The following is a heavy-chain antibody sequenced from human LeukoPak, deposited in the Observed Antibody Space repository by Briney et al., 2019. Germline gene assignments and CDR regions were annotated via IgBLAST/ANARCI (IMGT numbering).Heavy chain of an antibody. CDR3: ARDGCPTTKSGCVGNWFDP. Sequence: SETLSLTCTVSGGSISSYYWSWIRQPPGKGLEWIGYMYYSGSTNYNPSLKSRLTISVDTSKNQFSLRQSSVTAADTAVYYCARDGCPTTKSGCVGNWFDPWGQGTLVTVSS. D-gene: IGHD1-26*01. CDR1: GGSISSYY. J-gene: IGHJ5*02. V-gene: IGHV4-59*01. CDR2: MYYSGST.